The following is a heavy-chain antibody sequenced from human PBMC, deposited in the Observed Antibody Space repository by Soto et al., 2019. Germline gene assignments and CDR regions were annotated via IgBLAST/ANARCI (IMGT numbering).Heavy chain of an antibody. CDR1: GFTFSSYG. Sequence: GGSLRLSCAASGFTFSSYGMHWVRQAPGKGLEWVAVISYDGSNKYYADSVKGRFTISRDNSKNTLYLQMNSLRAEDTAVYYCAKGLAAAGTYYYYMDVWGKGTTVTVSS. CDR2: ISYDGSNK. J-gene: IGHJ6*03. V-gene: IGHV3-30*18. D-gene: IGHD6-13*01. CDR3: AKGLAAAGTYYYYMDV.